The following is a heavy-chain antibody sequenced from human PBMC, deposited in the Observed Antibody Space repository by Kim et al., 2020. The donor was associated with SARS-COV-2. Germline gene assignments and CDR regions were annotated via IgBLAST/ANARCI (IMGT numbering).Heavy chain of an antibody. Sequence: GGSLRLSCAASGFTFSSYAMSWVRQAPGKGLEWVSAISGSGGSTYYADSVKGRFTISRDNSKNTLYLQMNSLRAEDTAVYYCAKFPAGSSGWFLIRPIDYWGQGTLVTVSS. J-gene: IGHJ4*02. V-gene: IGHV3-23*01. CDR1: GFTFSSYA. D-gene: IGHD6-19*01. CDR3: AKFPAGSSGWFLIRPIDY. CDR2: ISGSGGST.